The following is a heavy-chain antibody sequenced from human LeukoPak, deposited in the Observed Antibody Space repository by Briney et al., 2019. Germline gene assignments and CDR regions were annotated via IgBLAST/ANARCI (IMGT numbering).Heavy chain of an antibody. J-gene: IGHJ5*02. CDR2: ITGNGGST. V-gene: IGHV3-23*01. CDR3: AKATLGSCSGARCYPFDP. D-gene: IGHD2-15*01. Sequence: PGGSLRLSCAASGFTFSTYAINWVRQVPGKGLEWVSSITGNGGSTYLADSVKGRFTISRDNSRNTLYLQMNSLRAEDTAVYYCAKATLGSCSGARCYPFDPWGQGTLVTVSS. CDR1: GFTFSTYA.